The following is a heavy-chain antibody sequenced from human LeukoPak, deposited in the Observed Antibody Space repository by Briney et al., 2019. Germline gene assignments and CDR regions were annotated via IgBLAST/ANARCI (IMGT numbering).Heavy chain of an antibody. CDR3: ARRYCSSTTCTLDY. D-gene: IGHD2-2*01. CDR1: GFTFSTYE. CDR2: ISGSGGAI. Sequence: GGSLRLSCAASGFTFSTYEVNWVRQAPGKGLEWVSHISGSGGAIYYADSVKGRFTISRDNAKNSLYLQMNSLRAEDTAVYYCARRYCSSTTCTLDYWGQGTLVTVSS. V-gene: IGHV3-48*03. J-gene: IGHJ4*02.